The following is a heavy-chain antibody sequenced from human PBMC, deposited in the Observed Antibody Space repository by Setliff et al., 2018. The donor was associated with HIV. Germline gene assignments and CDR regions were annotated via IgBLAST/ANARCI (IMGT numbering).Heavy chain of an antibody. CDR3: ARDLSTHWSGYSLGF. D-gene: IGHD3-3*01. CDR1: GYSFTDYY. CDR2: INPKFGGT. Sequence: ASVMVSCKASGYSFTDYYFHWVRQAPGQGLEWMGWINPKFGGTLYAQNFRGRVTMTRDVSINTVYLELSSLRSDDTAVYYCARDLSTHWSGYSLGFWGPGTLVTVSS. V-gene: IGHV1-2*02. J-gene: IGHJ4*02.